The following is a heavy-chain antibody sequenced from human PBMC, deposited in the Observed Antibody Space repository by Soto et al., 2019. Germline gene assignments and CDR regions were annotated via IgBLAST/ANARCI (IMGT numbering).Heavy chain of an antibody. CDR1: GGSLSSGGYS. CDR3: ARRYGAGSSSFDP. V-gene: IGHV4-31*03. Sequence: SETLSLTCTLSGGSLSSGGYSWSWSRQHPGKGLEWIGYIYYSGSTCYNPSLKSRVTICVGTSKHPFSLKLSSLTAADSGVSYCARRYGAGSSSFDPWGQGTLVTVSS. CDR2: IYYSGST. J-gene: IGHJ5*02. D-gene: IGHD3-10*01.